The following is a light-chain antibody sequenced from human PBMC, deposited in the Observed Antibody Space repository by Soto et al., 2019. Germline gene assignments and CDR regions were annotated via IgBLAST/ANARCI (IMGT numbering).Light chain of an antibody. CDR1: SSDIGGYNY. Sequence: QSVLTQPASVSGSTGQSIAISCTRTSSDIGGYNYVSWYQQHPGKAPKLMIYDVSNRPSGIPNRFSGSKSGNTASLTISGLQAEDEADYYCSSYRSHDTRVFGGGTKVTV. CDR2: DVS. V-gene: IGLV2-14*03. J-gene: IGLJ2*01. CDR3: SSYRSHDTRV.